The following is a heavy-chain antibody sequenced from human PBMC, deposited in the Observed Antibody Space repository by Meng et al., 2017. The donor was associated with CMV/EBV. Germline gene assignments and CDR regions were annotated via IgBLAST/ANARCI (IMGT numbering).Heavy chain of an antibody. V-gene: IGHV3-21*01. CDR2: ISSSSSYI. D-gene: IGHD3-22*01. CDR3: ARYEYYYDSSGYGYYFDY. Sequence: GGSLRHSCAASGFTFSSYSMNWVRQAPGKGLEWVSSISSSSSYIYYADSVKGRFTISRDNAKNSLYLQMNSLRAEDTAVYYCARYEYYYDSSGYGYYFDYWGQGTLVTVSS. J-gene: IGHJ4*02. CDR1: GFTFSSYS.